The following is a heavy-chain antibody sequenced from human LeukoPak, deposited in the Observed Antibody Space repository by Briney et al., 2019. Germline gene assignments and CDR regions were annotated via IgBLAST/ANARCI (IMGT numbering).Heavy chain of an antibody. D-gene: IGHD1-26*01. Sequence: GGSLRLSCAASGFTFRSYALSCVRQAPGQGLEWVSAISGSGDSTDYADPGKGRFTISRDNPKNTLYLQMNSLRAEDTAIYYCAKELRVDVRSDLYFDSWGQGILVTVSS. V-gene: IGHV3-23*01. CDR3: AKELRVDVRSDLYFDS. CDR2: ISGSGDST. CDR1: GFTFRSYA. J-gene: IGHJ4*02.